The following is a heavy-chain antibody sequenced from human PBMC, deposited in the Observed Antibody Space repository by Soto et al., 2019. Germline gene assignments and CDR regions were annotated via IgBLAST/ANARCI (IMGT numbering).Heavy chain of an antibody. CDR3: ARGEENYYYYYMDV. CDR2: ISSSSSYI. Sequence: RLSCAASGFTFSSYSMNWVRQAPGKGLEWVSSISSSSSYIYYADSVKGRFTISRDNAKNSLYLQMNSLRAEDTAVYYCARGEENYYYYYMDVWGKGTTVTVSS. J-gene: IGHJ6*03. CDR1: GFTFSSYS. V-gene: IGHV3-21*01.